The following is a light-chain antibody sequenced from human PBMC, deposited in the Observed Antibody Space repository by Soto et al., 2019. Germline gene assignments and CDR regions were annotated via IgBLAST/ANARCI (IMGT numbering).Light chain of an antibody. Sequence: PGERATLSCRASLSVTSYLAWYQKKPGQPPRLLIYGAYNRPTGIPDRFTGSGSGTDFTLTISRLQPEDFAVYYCQQYGTSPRTFGQGTKVEIK. CDR2: GAY. CDR3: QQYGTSPRT. J-gene: IGKJ2*01. CDR1: LSVTSY. V-gene: IGKV3-20*01.